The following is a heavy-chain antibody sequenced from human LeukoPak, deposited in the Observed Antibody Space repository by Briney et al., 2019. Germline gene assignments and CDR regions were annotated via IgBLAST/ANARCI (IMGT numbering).Heavy chain of an antibody. CDR2: ISSNGGST. Sequence: GGSLRLSCAASGFNFGSYSMTWVRQAPGKGLEYVSAISSNGGSTYYANSVKGRFTISRDNSKNTLYLQMGSLRAEDMAVYYCASDCSSTSCYPSWGQGTLVTVSS. D-gene: IGHD2-2*01. V-gene: IGHV3-64*01. CDR1: GFNFGSYS. CDR3: ASDCSSTSCYPS. J-gene: IGHJ5*02.